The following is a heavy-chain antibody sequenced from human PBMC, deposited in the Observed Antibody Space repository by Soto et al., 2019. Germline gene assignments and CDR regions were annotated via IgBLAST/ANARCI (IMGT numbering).Heavy chain of an antibody. D-gene: IGHD5-18*01. CDR1: GGSFSGYY. CDR2: INHSGST. V-gene: IGHV4-34*01. Sequence: PSETLSLTCAVYGGSFSGYYWSWIRQPPGKGLEWIGEINHSGSTNYNPSLKSRVTISVDTSKNQFSLKLSSVTAADTAVYYCASGGRGGYSYGFRFKNPNCFDPWGQGILVTLAS. CDR3: ASGGRGGYSYGFRFKNPNCFDP. J-gene: IGHJ5*02.